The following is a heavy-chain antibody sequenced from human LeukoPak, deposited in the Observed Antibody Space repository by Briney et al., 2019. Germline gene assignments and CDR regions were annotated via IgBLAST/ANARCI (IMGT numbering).Heavy chain of an antibody. CDR1: GFTFSSYA. V-gene: IGHV3-23*01. J-gene: IGHJ4*02. CDR3: ATNIAPILRFLEWLFDY. Sequence: PGGSLRLSCAASGFTFSSYAMSWVRQAPGKGLEWVSAIRGSGGSTYYADSVKGRFTISRDNSKNTLYLQMNSLRAEDTAVYYCATNIAPILRFLEWLFDYWGQGTLVTVSS. D-gene: IGHD3-3*01. CDR2: IRGSGGST.